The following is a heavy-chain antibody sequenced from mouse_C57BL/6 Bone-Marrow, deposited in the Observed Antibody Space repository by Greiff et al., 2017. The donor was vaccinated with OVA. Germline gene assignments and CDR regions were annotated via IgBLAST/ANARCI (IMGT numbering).Heavy chain of an antibody. Sequence: QVQLQQPGAELVKPGASVKLSCKASGYTFTSYWMHWVKQRPGQGLEWIGMIHPNSGSTNYNEKFKGKATLTADKSSSTAYMELRSLTSEDSAVYFCARRRQSYFDYWGQGTTLTVSS. CDR3: ARRRQSYFDY. CDR1: GYTFTSYW. CDR2: IHPNSGST. V-gene: IGHV1-64*01. J-gene: IGHJ2*01.